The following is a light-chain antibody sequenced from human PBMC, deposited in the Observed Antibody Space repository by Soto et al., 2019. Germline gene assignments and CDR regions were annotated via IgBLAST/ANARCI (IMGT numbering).Light chain of an antibody. CDR2: AAS. Sequence: DIQMTQSPSTLSASVEDRVIITYLASQSISNHLNWYQQKPGKAPKILSYAASTLQSGVPSRFRGSGSGTEFTLTISSLKPEDFETYYCQQYDTYPLTFGGGTKVDIK. CDR1: QSISNH. CDR3: QQYDTYPLT. V-gene: IGKV1-17*01. J-gene: IGKJ4*01.